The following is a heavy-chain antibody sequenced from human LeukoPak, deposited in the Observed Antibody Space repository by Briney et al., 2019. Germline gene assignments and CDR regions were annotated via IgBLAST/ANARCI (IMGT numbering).Heavy chain of an antibody. CDR3: AREGSSAYHFDY. CDR2: INSGGHT. V-gene: IGHV3-53*01. Sequence: GGSLRLSCAASGFIVSNNYMNWVRQASGKGLEWVSVINSGGHTDYADSVKGRFTISRDNSKNTLYLQMSSLRVEDTAVYYCAREGSSAYHFDYWGQGTLVTVSS. CDR1: GFIVSNNY. D-gene: IGHD3-22*01. J-gene: IGHJ4*02.